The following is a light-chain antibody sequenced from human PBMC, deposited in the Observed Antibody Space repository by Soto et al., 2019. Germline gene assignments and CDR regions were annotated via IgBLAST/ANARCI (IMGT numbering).Light chain of an antibody. J-gene: IGLJ1*01. Sequence: ALTQPRSVSGSPGQSVTISCTGTSSDVGGYNYVSWYQQHPGKAPKLMIYDVTKRPSGVPDRFSGSKSGNTASLTISGLQAEDEADYYCCSYAGSYTFFVFGTGTKVTVL. V-gene: IGLV2-11*01. CDR3: CSYAGSYTFFV. CDR1: SSDVGGYNY. CDR2: DVT.